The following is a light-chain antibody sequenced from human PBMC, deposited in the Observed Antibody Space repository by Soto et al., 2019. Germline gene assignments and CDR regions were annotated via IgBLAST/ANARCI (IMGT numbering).Light chain of an antibody. CDR2: GAS. V-gene: IGKV3-15*01. CDR3: HPYSTCLPVR. Sequence: VWTHAPGTLSLSPGERASLSCRAIHTGSNSYLAWYQHKSGQAPRLLIYGASKRATGFPARFSGSGSGTEFTLTISSLQSEDFAVYYCHPYSTCLPVRFAQGTKVDI. J-gene: IGKJ1*01. CDR1: HTGSNSY.